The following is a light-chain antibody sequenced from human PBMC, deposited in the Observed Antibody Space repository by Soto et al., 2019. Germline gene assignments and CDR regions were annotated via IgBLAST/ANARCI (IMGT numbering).Light chain of an antibody. V-gene: IGKV3-15*01. CDR1: QRIYSN. J-gene: IGKJ4*01. CDR2: GAS. CDR3: QQYHHWPVT. Sequence: EIVMTQSPATLSVSPGERVTFSCRASQRIYSNLAWYQHTPGQAPRLLISGASTGATGLPSRFSGSGSGTDFTLTINSPQSEDVAVYYCQQYHHWPVTFGGGTKVEIK.